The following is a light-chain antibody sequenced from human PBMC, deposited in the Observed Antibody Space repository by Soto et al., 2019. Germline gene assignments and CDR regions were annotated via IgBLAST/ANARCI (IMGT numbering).Light chain of an antibody. V-gene: IGLV2-23*02. Sequence: QSALTQPASVSGSPGQSITISCTGTSSDIGTYDLVSWYQQHPGKAPKLIISEVTKRPSGVSNRFSGSKSGNTASLTISGLQAEDEANYFCCSYGSGGRYYAFGTGTKVTVL. CDR3: CSYGSGGRYYA. CDR1: SSDIGTYDL. J-gene: IGLJ1*01. CDR2: EVT.